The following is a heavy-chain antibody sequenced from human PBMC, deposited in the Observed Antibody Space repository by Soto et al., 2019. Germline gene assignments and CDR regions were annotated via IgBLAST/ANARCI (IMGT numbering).Heavy chain of an antibody. Sequence: SATLSLTCSVSGVSISSTPYYWGWIRQPPGKGLEWLGTTYYSGTTSYNPSLKSRVIISVDTSNNQFFLKLRSVTAADTAVYYCARHRQYYDTSGYQQRYFDYWGQGTQVTV. D-gene: IGHD3-22*01. CDR3: ARHRQYYDTSGYQQRYFDY. CDR1: GVSISSTPYY. J-gene: IGHJ4*02. V-gene: IGHV4-39*01. CDR2: TYYSGTT.